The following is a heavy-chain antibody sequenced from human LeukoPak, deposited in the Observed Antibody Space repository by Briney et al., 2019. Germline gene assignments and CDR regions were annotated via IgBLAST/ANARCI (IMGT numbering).Heavy chain of an antibody. CDR2: INHSGST. V-gene: IGHV4-34*01. J-gene: IGHJ4*02. CDR1: GGSFSGYY. Sequence: PSETLSFTCAVYGGSFSGYYWSWIRQPPGKGLEWIGEINHSGSTNYNPSLKSRVTISVDTSKNQFSLKLSSVTAADTAVYYCARGRITIFGVVGWNYFDYWGQGTLVTVSS. CDR3: ARGRITIFGVVGWNYFDY. D-gene: IGHD3-3*01.